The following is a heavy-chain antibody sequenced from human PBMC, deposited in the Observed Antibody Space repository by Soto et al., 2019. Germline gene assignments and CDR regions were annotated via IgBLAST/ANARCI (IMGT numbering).Heavy chain of an antibody. CDR2: IYYSGST. Sequence: QLQLQESGPGLVKPSETLSLTCTVSGGSISSSSYYWGWIRQPPGKGLEWIGSIYYSGSTYYNPSLKSRITISVDTSKNQFSLKLSSVTAADTAVYYCASRPNDFWSCSPSDYWGQGTLVTVSS. D-gene: IGHD3-3*01. CDR1: GGSISSSSYY. J-gene: IGHJ4*02. CDR3: ASRPNDFWSCSPSDY. V-gene: IGHV4-39*01.